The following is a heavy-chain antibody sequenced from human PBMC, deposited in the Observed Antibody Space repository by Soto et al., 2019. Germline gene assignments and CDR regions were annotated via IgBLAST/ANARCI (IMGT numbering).Heavy chain of an antibody. CDR3: ARDKITGLFDY. CDR1: GGSFSGYY. Sequence: QVQLQQWGAGLLKPSETLSLTCAVYGGSFSGYYWTWIRQPPGTGLEWIGEINQSGSTNYNPSLKSRLPISVDTSKNQFSLKLTSVTAADTAVYYCARDKITGLFDYWGQGTLVTVSS. CDR2: INQSGST. V-gene: IGHV4-34*01. D-gene: IGHD2-8*02. J-gene: IGHJ4*02.